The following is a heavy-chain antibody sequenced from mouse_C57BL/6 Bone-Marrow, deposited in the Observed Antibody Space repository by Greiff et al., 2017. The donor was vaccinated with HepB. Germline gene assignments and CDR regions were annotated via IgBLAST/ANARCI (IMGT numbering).Heavy chain of an antibody. CDR3: ARQKDYFDY. V-gene: IGHV1-54*01. J-gene: IGHJ2*01. Sequence: QVQLQQSGAELVRPGTSVKVSCKASGYAFTNYLIEWVKQRPGQGLEWIGVINPGSGGTNYNEKFKGKATLTADKSSSTAYMQLSSLTSEDSAVYFCARQKDYFDYWGQGTTLTVSS. CDR1: GYAFTNYL. CDR2: INPGSGGT.